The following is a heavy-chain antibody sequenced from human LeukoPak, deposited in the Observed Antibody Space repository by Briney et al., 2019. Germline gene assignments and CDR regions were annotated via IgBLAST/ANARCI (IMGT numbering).Heavy chain of an antibody. CDR3: ARRPQSYVDV. Sequence: PSETLSLTCTVSGGSISSSSYYWGWIRQPPGKGLEWIGRINYSGSTYYNPSLKSRVTISVDTDKNQFSLKLSSVTAADTVVYYCARRPQSYVDVWGKGTTVTVSS. J-gene: IGHJ6*03. CDR2: INYSGST. V-gene: IGHV4-39*01. CDR1: GGSISSSSYY.